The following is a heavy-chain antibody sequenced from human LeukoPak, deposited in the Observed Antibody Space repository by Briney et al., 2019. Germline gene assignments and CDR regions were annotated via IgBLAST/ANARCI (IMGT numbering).Heavy chain of an antibody. CDR1: GYTFTSYD. Sequence: ASVKVSCKASGYTFTSYDISWVRQAPGQGLEWMGWISAYNGNTNYAQKLQGRVTMTTDTSTSTAYMELRSLRSDDTAVYYCARKGYCSSTSCLYYYYYGMDVWGQGTTVTVSS. D-gene: IGHD2-2*01. CDR3: ARKGYCSSTSCLYYYYYGMDV. J-gene: IGHJ6*02. CDR2: ISAYNGNT. V-gene: IGHV1-18*01.